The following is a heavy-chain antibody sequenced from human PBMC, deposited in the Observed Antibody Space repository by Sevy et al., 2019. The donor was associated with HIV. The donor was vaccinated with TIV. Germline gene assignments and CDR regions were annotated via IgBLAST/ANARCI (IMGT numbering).Heavy chain of an antibody. CDR2: INPNSGGT. D-gene: IGHD1-7*01. Sequence: ASVKVSCKASGYTFTGYYMHWVRQAPGQGLEWMGWINPNSGGTNYAQKFQGRVTMTRDTSISTAYMELSRLRSDDTAVYYCARLVYNWNYGGVEDYWGQGTLVTVSS. CDR3: ARLVYNWNYGGVEDY. V-gene: IGHV1-2*02. J-gene: IGHJ4*02. CDR1: GYTFTGYY.